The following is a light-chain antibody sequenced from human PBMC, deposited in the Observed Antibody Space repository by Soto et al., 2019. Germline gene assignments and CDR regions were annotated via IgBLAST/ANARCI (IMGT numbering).Light chain of an antibody. V-gene: IGLV2-23*02. Sequence: QSALTQPASVSGSPGQSITISCTGTSSDVGSSNLVSWYQQHPGKAPKLMIHEVSQRPPGVSHRFSGSKSANTASLTISGLQAEDEADYYCYSNAGGPWVFGGGTKVTVL. CDR3: YSNAGGPWV. J-gene: IGLJ3*02. CDR2: EVS. CDR1: SSDVGSSNL.